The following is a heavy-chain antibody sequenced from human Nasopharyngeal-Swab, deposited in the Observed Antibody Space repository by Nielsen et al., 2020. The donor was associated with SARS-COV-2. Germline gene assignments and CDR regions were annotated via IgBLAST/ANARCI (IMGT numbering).Heavy chain of an antibody. CDR3: ARPMRPMGHYYFGMDV. J-gene: IGHJ6*02. Sequence: GESLKISCKGSGYSFTTYWLGWVRQMPGKGLEWMGIIYPGDSNTRYSPSFQGQVTISVDKYSSTAYLQWSSRKASDTAIYYCARPMRPMGHYYFGMDVWGQGTTVTVSS. CDR1: GYSFTTYW. CDR2: IYPGDSNT. D-gene: IGHD1-26*01. V-gene: IGHV5-51*01.